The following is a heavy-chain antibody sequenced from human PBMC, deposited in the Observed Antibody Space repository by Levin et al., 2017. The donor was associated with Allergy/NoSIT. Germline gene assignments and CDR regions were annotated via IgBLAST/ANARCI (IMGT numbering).Heavy chain of an antibody. Sequence: GESLKISCAASGFTFSSYGMHWVRQAPGKGLEWVAVISYDGSNKYYADSVKGRFTISRDNSKNTLYLQMNSLRAEDTAVYYCAKAMTTVTTGGMRRRYYYYGMDVWGQGTTVTVSS. CDR1: GFTFSSYG. CDR2: ISYDGSNK. V-gene: IGHV3-30*18. J-gene: IGHJ6*02. CDR3: AKAMTTVTTGGMRRRYYYYGMDV. D-gene: IGHD4-11*01.